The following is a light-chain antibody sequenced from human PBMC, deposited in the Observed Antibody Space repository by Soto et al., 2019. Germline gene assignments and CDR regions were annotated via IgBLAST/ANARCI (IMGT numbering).Light chain of an antibody. CDR1: GSNIGAGYD. J-gene: IGLJ3*02. V-gene: IGLV1-40*01. Sequence: QSALTQPPSVSGAPGQRVTISCTGSGSNIGAGYDVHWYQQLPGTAPKLLIYGNTNRPSGVPDRLSGSKSGTSASPAITGLQAGDEADYYCQSYDSSLSAWVFGGGTQLTVL. CDR3: QSYDSSLSAWV. CDR2: GNT.